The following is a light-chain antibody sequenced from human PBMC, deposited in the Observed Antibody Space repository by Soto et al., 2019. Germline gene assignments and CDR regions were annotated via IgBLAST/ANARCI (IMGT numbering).Light chain of an antibody. J-gene: IGKJ1*01. Sequence: AIQMTQAPSSLSASVGDRVTITCRASQGVGDDFGWYQQRPGKAPKVLIYAVSTLQYGVPSRFSGSWSGTDFTLTITGVQPEDSATYYCLQDHVYPHMFGQGTKVEI. CDR3: LQDHVYPHM. V-gene: IGKV1-6*01. CDR1: QGVGDD. CDR2: AVS.